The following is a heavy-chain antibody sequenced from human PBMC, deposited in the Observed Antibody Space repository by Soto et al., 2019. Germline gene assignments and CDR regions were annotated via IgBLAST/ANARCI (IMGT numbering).Heavy chain of an antibody. D-gene: IGHD6-13*01. CDR2: IYYSGST. CDR1: GGSISSGDYY. Sequence: PSETLSLTCTVSGGSISSGDYYWSWIRQPPGKGLEWIGYIYYSGSTYYNPSLKSRVTISVDTSKNQFSLKLSSVTAADTAVYYCARDPRVAAAGTNPYWGPGTLVTVSS. CDR3: ARDPRVAAAGTNPY. J-gene: IGHJ4*02. V-gene: IGHV4-30-4*01.